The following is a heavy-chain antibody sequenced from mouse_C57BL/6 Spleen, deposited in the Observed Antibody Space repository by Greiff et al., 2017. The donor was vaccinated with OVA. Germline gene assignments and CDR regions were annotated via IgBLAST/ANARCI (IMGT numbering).Heavy chain of an antibody. D-gene: IGHD2-4*01. Sequence: QVQLKQSGPELVKPGASVKISCKASGYAFSSSWMNWVKQRPGKGLEWIGRIYPGDGDTNYNGKFKGKATLTADKSSSTSYMQLSSLTSEDYAVYFCARSGDDYDGYYYAMDYWGQGTSVTVSS. J-gene: IGHJ4*01. CDR1: GYAFSSSW. V-gene: IGHV1-82*01. CDR2: IYPGDGDT. CDR3: ARSGDDYDGYYYAMDY.